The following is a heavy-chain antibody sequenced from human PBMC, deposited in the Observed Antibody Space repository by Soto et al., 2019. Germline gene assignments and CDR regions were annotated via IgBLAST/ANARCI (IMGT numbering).Heavy chain of an antibody. V-gene: IGHV1-46*01. J-gene: IGHJ4*02. Sequence: ASVKVSCKASGYIFTNHYIHWVRQAPGQGLEWMGIINPSGGSTNYLQKFQGRITMTRDTSTSTVYMELSSLRSEDTAVYFCARADYYDRSGLYNDCWGQGSLVTVSS. CDR3: ARADYYDRSGLYNDC. CDR1: GYIFTNHY. D-gene: IGHD3-22*01. CDR2: INPSGGST.